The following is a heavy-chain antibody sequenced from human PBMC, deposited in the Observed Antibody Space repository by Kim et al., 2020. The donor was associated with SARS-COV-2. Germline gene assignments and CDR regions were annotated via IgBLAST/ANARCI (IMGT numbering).Heavy chain of an antibody. J-gene: IGHJ5*02. CDR2: IYYSGST. D-gene: IGHD3-16*01. V-gene: IGHV4-31*03. Sequence: TLSLTCTVSGGSISSGGYYWSWIRQHPGKGLEWIGYIYYSGSTYYNPSLKSRVTISVDTSKNQFSLKLSSVTAADTAVYYCARALGAYDYVWEKGWFDPWGQGTLVTVSS. CDR3: ARALGAYDYVWEKGWFDP. CDR1: GGSISSGGYY.